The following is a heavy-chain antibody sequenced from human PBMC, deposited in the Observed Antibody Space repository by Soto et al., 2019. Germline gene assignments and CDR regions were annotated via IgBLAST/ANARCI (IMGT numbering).Heavy chain of an antibody. D-gene: IGHD6-13*01. CDR1: GYTFTSYA. CDR3: ARTSTSWTDYYCYYHMDV. J-gene: IGHJ6*03. CDR2: INAGNGNT. V-gene: IGHV1-3*01. Sequence: QVQLVQSGAEVKKPGASVKVSCKASGYTFTSYAMHWVRQAPGQRLEWMGWINAGNGNTKYSQKFQGRVTITRDTSASTAYMELSSLRSEDTAVYYCARTSTSWTDYYCYYHMDVWGKGTTDTVSS.